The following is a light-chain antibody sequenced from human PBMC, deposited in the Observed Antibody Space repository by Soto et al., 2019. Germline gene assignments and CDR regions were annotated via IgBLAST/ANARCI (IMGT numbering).Light chain of an antibody. CDR3: QQHGSRIA. CDR1: QSVSTNY. Sequence: EIALTQSPGTLSLSPGARATLSCRASQSVSTNYLAWYQQTPGQALRLLIYGASSRATGLPDRFSGIGAGLDFTLTISRLDPEDFAVYYWQQHGSRIAFVQGTRLEI. V-gene: IGKV3-20*01. J-gene: IGKJ5*01. CDR2: GAS.